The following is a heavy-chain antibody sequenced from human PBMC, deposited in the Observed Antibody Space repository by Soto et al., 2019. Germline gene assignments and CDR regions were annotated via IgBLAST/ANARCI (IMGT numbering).Heavy chain of an antibody. J-gene: IGHJ3*02. V-gene: IGHV3-30*18. CDR3: AKDRSSTIIPGSFDI. CDR1: GFTFSYYG. D-gene: IGHD3-9*01. Sequence: PGGSLRLSCVASGFTFSYYGIHWVRQAPGKGLEWVAVLSYDGSNKYYADSVKDRFFISRDNSKNTVFLQMNSLRAEDTALYFCAKDRSSTIIPGSFDIWGQGTMVTVS. CDR2: LSYDGSNK.